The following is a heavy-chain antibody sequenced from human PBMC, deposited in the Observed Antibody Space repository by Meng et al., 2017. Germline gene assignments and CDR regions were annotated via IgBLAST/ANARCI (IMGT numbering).Heavy chain of an antibody. CDR1: EYTFTGYY. V-gene: IGHV1-2*06. Sequence: QVQLVQSGAEVKKPGASVKAAEYTFTGYYMHWVRQAPGQGLEWMGRINPYSGGTNYAQKFQGRVTMTRDTSISTAYMELSRLRSDDTAVYYCARVPRTNQIDYWGQGTLVTVSS. CDR2: INPYSGGT. CDR3: ARVPRTNQIDY. D-gene: IGHD1-1*01. J-gene: IGHJ4*02.